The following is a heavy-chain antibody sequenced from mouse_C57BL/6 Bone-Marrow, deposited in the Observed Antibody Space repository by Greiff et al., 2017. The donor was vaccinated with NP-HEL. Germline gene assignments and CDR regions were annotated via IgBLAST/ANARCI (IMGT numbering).Heavy chain of an antibody. CDR2: ISSGSSTI. Sequence: EVHLVESGGGLVKPGGSLKLSCAASGFTFSDYGMHWVRQAPEKGLEWVAYISSGSSTIYYADTVKGRFTISRDNAKNTVFLQMTSLRSEDTAMYYCARSIYYDYDWFAYWGQGTLVTVSA. CDR3: ARSIYYDYDWFAY. D-gene: IGHD2-4*01. CDR1: GFTFSDYG. V-gene: IGHV5-17*01. J-gene: IGHJ3*01.